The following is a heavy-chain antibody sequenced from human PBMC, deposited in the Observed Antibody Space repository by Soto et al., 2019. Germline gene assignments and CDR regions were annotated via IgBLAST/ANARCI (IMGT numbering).Heavy chain of an antibody. CDR2: ISNDGSYK. V-gene: IGHV3-33*01. D-gene: IGHD2-2*01. CDR1: GFTFSSYG. Sequence: QVQLVESGGGVVQPGRSLRLSCAASGFTFSSYGMNWVRQAPGKGLEWVAVISNDGSYKYYADSVKGRFTISRDNSKNTLYMQMNSLRAEDTTMYYSARDFSMSTSGMRPVCYYYYGMDFWGQGTTVTVSS. CDR3: ARDFSMSTSGMRPVCYYYYGMDF. J-gene: IGHJ6*02.